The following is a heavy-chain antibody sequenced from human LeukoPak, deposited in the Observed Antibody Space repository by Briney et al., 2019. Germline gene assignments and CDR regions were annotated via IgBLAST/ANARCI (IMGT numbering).Heavy chain of an antibody. CDR1: GDSINSLDL. CDR2: MYLSGTT. J-gene: IGHJ4*02. CDR3: AGLVGRYSSGLYYYYFDY. Sequence: SGTLSLTCTVSGDSINSLDLWSWVRQPPGKGLERIGEMYLSGTTHSNPSVKSRVTISIDKSKNQFFLNLSSVTTADTAVYYCAGLVGRYSSGLYYYYFDYWGQGTLVTVSS. D-gene: IGHD3-22*01. V-gene: IGHV4-4*02.